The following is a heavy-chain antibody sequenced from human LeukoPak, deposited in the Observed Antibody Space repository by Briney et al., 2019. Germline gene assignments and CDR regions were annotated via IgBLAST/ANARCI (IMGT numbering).Heavy chain of an antibody. J-gene: IGHJ4*02. V-gene: IGHV4-59*12. CDR1: GGSISSYY. CDR3: AAEWLRLVAFDY. Sequence: PSETLSLTCTVSGGSISSYYWSWIRQPPGKGLEWIGYIYYSGSTNYNPSLKSRVTISVDTSKNQFSLKLSSVTAADTAVYYCAAEWLRLVAFDYWGQGTLVTVSS. D-gene: IGHD5-12*01. CDR2: IYYSGST.